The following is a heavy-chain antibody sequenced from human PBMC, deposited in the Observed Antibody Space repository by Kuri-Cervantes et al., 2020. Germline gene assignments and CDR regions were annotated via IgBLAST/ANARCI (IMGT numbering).Heavy chain of an antibody. CDR3: ARVPGGIDAFDI. Sequence: GGSLRLSCAASGFTFSGSAMHWVRQASGKGMEWVGRIRSKANSYATAYAASVKGRFTISRDDSKNTAYLQMNSLKTEDTAVYYCARVPGGIDAFDIWGQGTMVTVSS. D-gene: IGHD1-1*01. CDR2: IRSKANSYAT. V-gene: IGHV3-73*01. J-gene: IGHJ3*02. CDR1: GFTFSGSA.